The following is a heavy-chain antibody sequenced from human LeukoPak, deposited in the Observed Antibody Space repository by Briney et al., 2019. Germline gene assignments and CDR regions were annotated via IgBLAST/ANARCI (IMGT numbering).Heavy chain of an antibody. CDR1: GFTFSSYS. CDR2: ISSSSTI. CDR3: ARDRRMVATLFDY. D-gene: IGHD5-12*01. V-gene: IGHV3-48*01. Sequence: GGSLRLSCAASGFTFSSYSMNWVRQAPGKGLEGVSYISSSSTIYYADSVKGRFTISRDNAKTSLYLQMNSLRAEDTAVYYCARDRRMVATLFDYWGQGTPVTVSS. J-gene: IGHJ4*02.